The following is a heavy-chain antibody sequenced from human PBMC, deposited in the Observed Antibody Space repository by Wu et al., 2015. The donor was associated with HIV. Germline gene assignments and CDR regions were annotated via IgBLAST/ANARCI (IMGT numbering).Heavy chain of an antibody. D-gene: IGHD6-13*01. V-gene: IGHV1-69*13. J-gene: IGHJ6*02. CDR3: ARDSKTAPGTYGFDV. CDR2: VLPIFGRP. Sequence: VQLVQSGAEVKKPGASVKVSCKASGYTFTGYYMHWVRQAPGQGLEWMGGVLPIFGRPDYAEKFQNRLTITADDSTTTAYMELSNLRSDDTAVYYCARDSKTAPGTYGFDVWGQG. CDR1: GYTFTGYY.